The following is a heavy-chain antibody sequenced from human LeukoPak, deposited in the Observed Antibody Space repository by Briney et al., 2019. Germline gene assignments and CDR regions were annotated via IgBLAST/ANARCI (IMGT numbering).Heavy chain of an antibody. Sequence: SETLSLTCAVYGGSSSGYYWSWIRQPPGKGLEWIGEINHSGSTNYNPSLKSRVTISVDTSKNQFSLKLSSVTAADTAVYYCARDSRFLANYYYYGMDVWGQGTTVTVSS. D-gene: IGHD3-3*01. V-gene: IGHV4-34*01. CDR1: GGSSSGYY. CDR3: ARDSRFLANYYYYGMDV. CDR2: INHSGST. J-gene: IGHJ6*02.